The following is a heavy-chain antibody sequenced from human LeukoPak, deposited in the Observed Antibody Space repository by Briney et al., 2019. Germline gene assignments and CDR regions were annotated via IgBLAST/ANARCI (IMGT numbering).Heavy chain of an antibody. D-gene: IGHD3-22*01. CDR3: ARRYYDPYGMDV. Sequence: GGALQISFQGSGCGFTRYWIGWGRRVPGKGGGGRGRIYSGDSDTRYSPSFHAQVTISADKSISTAYLQWSSLKASDTAMYYCARRYYDPYGMDVWGQGTTVTVSS. CDR2: IYSGDSDT. CDR1: GCGFTRYW. J-gene: IGHJ6*02. V-gene: IGHV5-51*01.